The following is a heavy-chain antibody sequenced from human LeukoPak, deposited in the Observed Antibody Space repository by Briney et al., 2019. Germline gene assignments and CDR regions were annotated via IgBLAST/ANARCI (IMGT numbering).Heavy chain of an antibody. Sequence: SETLSLTCAVSGGSISSGGYSWSWIRQPPGKGLEWIGYIYHSGSTYYNPSLKSRVTISVDRSKNQFSLKLSSVTAADTAVYYCAKSPGYSSGWYEDDYFDYWGQGTLVTVSS. CDR1: GGSISSGGYS. CDR3: AKSPGYSSGWYEDDYFDY. CDR2: IYHSGST. V-gene: IGHV4-30-2*01. D-gene: IGHD6-19*01. J-gene: IGHJ4*02.